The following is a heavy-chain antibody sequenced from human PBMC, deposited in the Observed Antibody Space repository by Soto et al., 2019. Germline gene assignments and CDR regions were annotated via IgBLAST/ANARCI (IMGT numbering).Heavy chain of an antibody. J-gene: IGHJ6*03. D-gene: IGHD6-13*01. CDR2: IKQDGSEK. Sequence: PGGSLRLSCAASGFTFSSYWMSWVRQAPGKGLEWVANIKQDGSEKYYVDSVKGRSTISRDNAKNSLYLQMNSLRAEDTAVYYCARGFRAAAGTQYYYYYYMDVWGKGTTVTVSS. CDR1: GFTFSSYW. V-gene: IGHV3-7*01. CDR3: ARGFRAAAGTQYYYYYYMDV.